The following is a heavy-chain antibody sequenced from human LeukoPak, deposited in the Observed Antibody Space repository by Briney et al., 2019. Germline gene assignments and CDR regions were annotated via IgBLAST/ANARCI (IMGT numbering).Heavy chain of an antibody. Sequence: PGGSLRLSCAASGFTFNSYAMTWVRQAPEKGLEWVSSIIDSGISTYYEDSVKGRFSISRDNSKNTLYLQMNSLRAEDTAVYYCAKGSRGSYEYWGQGTLVTVSS. D-gene: IGHD1-26*01. CDR1: GFTFNSYA. V-gene: IGHV3-23*01. CDR3: AKGSRGSYEY. J-gene: IGHJ4*01. CDR2: IIDSGIST.